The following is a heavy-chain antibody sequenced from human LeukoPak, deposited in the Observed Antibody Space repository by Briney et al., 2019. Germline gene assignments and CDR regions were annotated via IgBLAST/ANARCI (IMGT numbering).Heavy chain of an antibody. V-gene: IGHV3-30-3*01. D-gene: IGHD5-12*01. Sequence: GGSLRLSCAASGFTFSSYAMHWVRQAPGKGLGWVAVISYDGSNKYYADSVKGRFTISRDNSKNTLYLQMNSLRAEDTAVYYCARGGRGYSGYDARGYWGQGTLVTVSS. CDR1: GFTFSSYA. J-gene: IGHJ4*02. CDR2: ISYDGSNK. CDR3: ARGGRGYSGYDARGY.